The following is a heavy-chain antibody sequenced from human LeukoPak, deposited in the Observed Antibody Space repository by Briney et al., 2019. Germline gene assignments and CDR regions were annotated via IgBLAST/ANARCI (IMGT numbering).Heavy chain of an antibody. J-gene: IGHJ4*02. CDR3: ARGDDYKSTLFDY. CDR2: ISYSGTT. D-gene: IGHD5-12*01. V-gene: IGHV4-59*01. Sequence: SETLSLTCAVYGGSFSGYYWNWIRQPPGKGLEWIGYISYSGTTNYNPSLKSRVTISVDTSKKQFSLKLTSATAADTAVYYCARGDDYKSTLFDYWGQGTLVTVSS. CDR1: GGSFSGYY.